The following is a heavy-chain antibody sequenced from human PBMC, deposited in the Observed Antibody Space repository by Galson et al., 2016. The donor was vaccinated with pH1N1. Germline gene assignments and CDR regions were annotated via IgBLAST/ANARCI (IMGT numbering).Heavy chain of an antibody. Sequence: SVKVSCKVSGYTLTDLSFHWVRQAPGKGLEWMGGFDPDNMERLYAQTFQGRVTMTEDTSTNTAYMELSSLRSEDTAIYYCAIRRWGESGWDRVGFDPWGQGTLVTVSS. V-gene: IGHV1-24*01. CDR3: AIRRWGESGWDRVGFDP. D-gene: IGHD4-23*01. CDR2: FDPDNMER. CDR1: GYTLTDLS. J-gene: IGHJ5*02.